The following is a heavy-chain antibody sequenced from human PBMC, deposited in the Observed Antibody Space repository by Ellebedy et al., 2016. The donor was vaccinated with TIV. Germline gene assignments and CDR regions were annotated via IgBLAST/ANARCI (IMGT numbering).Heavy chain of an antibody. D-gene: IGHD1-26*01. Sequence: GESLKISCAASGFTFTSYRMNWVRQAPGKGLEWVSSITTSSNYIYYADSLKGRFTISRDNARNSLYLQMNSLSAEDTAVYYCARSGELDSWGQGALVTVSS. CDR1: GFTFTSYR. J-gene: IGHJ4*02. V-gene: IGHV3-21*01. CDR2: ITTSSNYI. CDR3: ARSGELDS.